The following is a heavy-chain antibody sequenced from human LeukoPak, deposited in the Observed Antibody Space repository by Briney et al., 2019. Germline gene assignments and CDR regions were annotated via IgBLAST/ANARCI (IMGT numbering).Heavy chain of an antibody. Sequence: ASVKVSCKASGYTFSDYDVNWVRQAPGQGLERMGWMNPTSGDTGYAETFQGRVTMTRSMSRNTAYMELSRLRSEDTAVYFCARVVMKAFYYYYMDVWGKGTT. D-gene: IGHD2-21*01. V-gene: IGHV1-8*01. CDR3: ARVVMKAFYYYYMDV. CDR2: MNPTSGDT. CDR1: GYTFSDYD. J-gene: IGHJ6*03.